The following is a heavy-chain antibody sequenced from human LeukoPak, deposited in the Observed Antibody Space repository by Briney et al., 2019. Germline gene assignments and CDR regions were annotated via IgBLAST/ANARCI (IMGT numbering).Heavy chain of an antibody. J-gene: IGHJ3*02. CDR1: GFTFSSYG. D-gene: IGHD3-10*01. CDR2: ISGSGGST. Sequence: PGGSLRLSCAASGFTFSSYGMIWVPQAPGKGLECFSAISGSGGSTYYADSVQGRFTTSRDNSKNTLYLQMNSLRAEDTAVYYCAKVGAPDYYGSGTPRGGAFDIWGQGTMVTVSS. CDR3: AKVGAPDYYGSGTPRGGAFDI. V-gene: IGHV3-23*01.